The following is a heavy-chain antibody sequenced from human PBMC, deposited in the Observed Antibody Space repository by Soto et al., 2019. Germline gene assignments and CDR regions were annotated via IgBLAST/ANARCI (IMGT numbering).Heavy chain of an antibody. CDR3: ASGADYGVDY. D-gene: IGHD4-17*01. CDR2: INHSGST. CDR1: GGSFSGYY. V-gene: IGHV4-34*01. J-gene: IGHJ4*02. Sequence: QVQLQQWGAGLLKPSETLSLTCAVYGGSFSGYYWSWIRQPPGKGLEWIGEINHSGSTNYNPSLKSRVTISVDTSKNQFSLKLSSVTAADTAVYYCASGADYGVDYWGQGTLVTVSS.